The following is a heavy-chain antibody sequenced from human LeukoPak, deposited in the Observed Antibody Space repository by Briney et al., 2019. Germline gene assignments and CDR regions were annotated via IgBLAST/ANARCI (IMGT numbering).Heavy chain of an antibody. J-gene: IGHJ4*02. Sequence: PSETLSLTCAVSGYSISSGYYWGWIRQPPGQGLEWIGSIYHSGSTYYNPSLKSRVSISVDTSKNQFSLKLSSVTAADTAVYYCAREGVVGATTPFDHWGQGTLVTVSS. CDR1: GYSISSGYY. CDR2: IYHSGST. V-gene: IGHV4-38-2*02. D-gene: IGHD1-26*01. CDR3: AREGVVGATTPFDH.